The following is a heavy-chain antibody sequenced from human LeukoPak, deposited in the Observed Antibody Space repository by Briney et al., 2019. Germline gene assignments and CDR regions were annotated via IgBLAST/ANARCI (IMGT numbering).Heavy chain of an antibody. CDR1: GGTFSSYA. CDR2: IIPIFGTA. CDR3: ARELGYYDSSGYDY. Sequence: ASVKVSCKASGGTFSSYAISWVRQAPGQGLEWMGGIIPIFGTANYAQKFQGRVTITADESTSTAYMELSSLRSEDTAVYCCARELGYYDSSGYDYWGQGTLVTVSS. D-gene: IGHD3-22*01. V-gene: IGHV1-69*13. J-gene: IGHJ4*02.